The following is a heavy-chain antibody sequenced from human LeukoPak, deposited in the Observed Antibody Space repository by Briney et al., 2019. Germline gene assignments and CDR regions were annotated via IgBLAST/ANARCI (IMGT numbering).Heavy chain of an antibody. CDR2: MSRNGNTA. D-gene: IGHD5-24*01. CDR3: ASRDGYNYSFDY. CDR1: GFTFSGNA. J-gene: IGHJ4*02. Sequence: GGSLRLSCAASGFTFSGNAMSWVRQAPGKGLEWVASMSRNGNTAYYADSVRGRFTISRDNSKNTLYLQMNSLRAEDTAVYYCASRDGYNYSFDYWGQGTLVTVSS. V-gene: IGHV3-23*01.